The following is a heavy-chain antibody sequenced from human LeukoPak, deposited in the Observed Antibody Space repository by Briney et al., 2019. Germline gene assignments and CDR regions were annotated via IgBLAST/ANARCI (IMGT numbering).Heavy chain of an antibody. Sequence: GGSLRLSCAASGFTFSSYSMNWVRQAPGKGLEWVSSISSSSSYIYYADSVKGRFTISRDNAKNSLYLQMNSLRAEDTAVYYCAREYGSGRPRLPPYGMDVWGQGTTVTVSS. D-gene: IGHD3-10*01. CDR1: GFTFSSYS. J-gene: IGHJ6*02. CDR3: AREYGSGRPRLPPYGMDV. V-gene: IGHV3-21*01. CDR2: ISSSSSYI.